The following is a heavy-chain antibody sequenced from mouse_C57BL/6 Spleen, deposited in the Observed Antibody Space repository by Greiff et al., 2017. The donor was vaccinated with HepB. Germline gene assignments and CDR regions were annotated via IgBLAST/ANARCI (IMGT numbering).Heavy chain of an antibody. CDR1: GYSITSGYD. CDR2: ISYSGST. CDR3: AREGSSGHFAY. Sequence: EVQGVESGPGMVKPSQSLSLTCTVTGYSITSGYDWHWIRHFPGNKLEWMGYISYSGSTNYNPSLKSRISITHDTSKNHFFLKLNSVTTEDTATYYCAREGSSGHFAYWGQGTLVTVSA. D-gene: IGHD3-2*02. V-gene: IGHV3-1*01. J-gene: IGHJ3*01.